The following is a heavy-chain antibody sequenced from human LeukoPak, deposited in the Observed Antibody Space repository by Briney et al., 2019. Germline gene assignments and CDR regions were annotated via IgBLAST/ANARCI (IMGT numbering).Heavy chain of an antibody. CDR2: INPSSGGT. CDR1: VYTFTTFY. V-gene: IGHV1-46*01. D-gene: IGHD3-10*01. CDR3: ARSDDSHGSDY. J-gene: IGHJ4*02. Sequence: ASVKVSCKASVYTFTTFYMHWVRQAPGQGLEWMGIINPSSGGTSYAQKFQGRVTMTRDTSTRTVYMDLSSLRSEDTAVYYCARSDDSHGSDYWGQGTLVTVSS.